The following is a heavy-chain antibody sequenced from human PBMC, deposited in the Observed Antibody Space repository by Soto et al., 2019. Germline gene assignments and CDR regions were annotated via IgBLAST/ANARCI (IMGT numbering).Heavy chain of an antibody. CDR1: GYTFTGYY. CDR2: INPNSGGT. V-gene: IGHV1-2*04. CDR3: ARASPCSSTSCPYAFDI. J-gene: IGHJ3*02. D-gene: IGHD2-2*01. Sequence: ASVKVSCKASGYTFTGYYMHWVRPAPGQGLEWMGWINPNSGGTNYAQKFQGWVTMTRDTSISTAYMELSRLRSDDTAVYYCARASPCSSTSCPYAFDIWGQGTMVTVSS.